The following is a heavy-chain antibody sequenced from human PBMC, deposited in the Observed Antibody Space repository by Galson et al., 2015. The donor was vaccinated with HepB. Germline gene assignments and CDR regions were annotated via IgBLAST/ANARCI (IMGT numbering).Heavy chain of an antibody. J-gene: IGHJ4*02. V-gene: IGHV3-33*08. Sequence: SLRLSCAASGFTFSRNGMHWDRQAPGKGLEWVAVIWHDGSNSYYADSVKGRFTISRDNSKNTLYLQMNSLRAEDTAVYYCAREDADIAAMTLDHWGQGTLVTVSS. CDR3: AREDADIAAMTLDH. D-gene: IGHD6-25*01. CDR2: IWHDGSNS. CDR1: GFTFSRNG.